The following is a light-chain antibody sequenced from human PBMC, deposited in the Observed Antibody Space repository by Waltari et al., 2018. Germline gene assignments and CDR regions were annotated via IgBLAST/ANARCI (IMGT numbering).Light chain of an antibody. CDR3: QQLNSYPF. CDR1: QGISSY. J-gene: IGKJ4*01. CDR2: AAS. V-gene: IGKV1-9*01. Sequence: IQLTQSPSSLSASVGDRVTITCRASQGISSYLAWYQQKPGKAPKLLIYAASTLQSGVPSRFSGSRSGTDFTLTINSLQPEDFATYYCQQLNSYPFFGGGTKVEIK.